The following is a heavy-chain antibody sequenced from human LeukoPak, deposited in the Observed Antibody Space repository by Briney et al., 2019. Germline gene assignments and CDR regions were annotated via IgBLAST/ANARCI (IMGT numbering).Heavy chain of an antibody. CDR2: IKSDGSGT. CDR1: GFTFSSHW. CDR3: ARALGY. V-gene: IGHV3-74*01. J-gene: IGHJ4*02. Sequence: GGSLRLSCGASGFTFSSHWMHWVRQAPGKGLVWVSHIKSDGSGTSYADSVKGRFTISRDNAKNTLYLQMNSLRAEDTAIYYCARALGYWGQGTLVTVSS.